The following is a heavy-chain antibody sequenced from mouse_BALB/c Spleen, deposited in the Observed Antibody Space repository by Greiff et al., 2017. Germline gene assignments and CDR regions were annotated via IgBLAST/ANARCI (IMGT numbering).Heavy chain of an antibody. J-gene: IGHJ2*01. D-gene: IGHD1-1*01. CDR2: IDPENGDT. CDR3: NAEDYYGSSSY. CDR1: GFNIKDYY. V-gene: IGHV14-4*02. Sequence: VQLQQPGAELVRSGASVKLSCTASGFNIKDYYMHWVKQRPEQGLEWIGWIDPENGDTEYAPKFQGKATMTADTSSNTAYLQLSSLTSEDTAVYYCNAEDYYGSSSYWGQGTTLTVSS.